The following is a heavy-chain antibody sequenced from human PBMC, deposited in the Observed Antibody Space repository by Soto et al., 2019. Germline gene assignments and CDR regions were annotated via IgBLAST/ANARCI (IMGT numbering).Heavy chain of an antibody. V-gene: IGHV4-31*03. CDR1: GGSISSGGYY. J-gene: IGHJ6*03. CDR3: ARVKDPNIVLGYYYMDV. Sequence: QVQLQESGPGLVKPSQTLSLTCTVSGGSISSGGYYWSWIRQHPGKGLEWIGYIYYSGSTYYNPSLKSRVTIAVDTSKNQFSLKLSSVTAADTAVYYCARVKDPNIVLGYYYMDVWGKGTTVTVSS. CDR2: IYYSGST. D-gene: IGHD2-8*01.